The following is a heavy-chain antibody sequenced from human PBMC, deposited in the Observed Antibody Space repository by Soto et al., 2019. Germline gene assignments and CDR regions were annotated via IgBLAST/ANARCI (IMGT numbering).Heavy chain of an antibody. D-gene: IGHD3-22*01. Sequence: QVQLVQSGAEVKKPGSSVKVSCKASGGTFSSYAISWVRQAPGQGLEWMGGIIPIFGTANYAQKFQGRVTITXXEXTXXAYMELSSLRSEDTAVYYCARGGYYDSSGYYSLDYWGQGTLVTVSS. CDR1: GGTFSSYA. V-gene: IGHV1-69*05. CDR3: ARGGYYDSSGYYSLDY. CDR2: IIPIFGTA. J-gene: IGHJ4*02.